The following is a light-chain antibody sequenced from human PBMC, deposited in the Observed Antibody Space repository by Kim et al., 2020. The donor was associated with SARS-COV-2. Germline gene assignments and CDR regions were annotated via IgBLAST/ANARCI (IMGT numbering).Light chain of an antibody. J-gene: IGKJ4*01. CDR2: DAS. Sequence: EIVLTQSPATLSLSPGERATLSCRASQSVGSYLAWYQQRPGQAPRLLIYDASNRATGIPARFSGSGSGTDFTLTINSLEPEDFAVYYCQQRANWPTVTFGGGTNVEIK. CDR3: QQRANWPTVT. CDR1: QSVGSY. V-gene: IGKV3-11*01.